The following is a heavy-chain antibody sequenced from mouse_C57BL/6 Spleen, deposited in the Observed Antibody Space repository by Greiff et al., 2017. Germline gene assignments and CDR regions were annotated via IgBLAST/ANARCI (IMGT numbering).Heavy chain of an antibody. CDR3: ARHLYHCAMDY. CDR2: ISNGGGST. Sequence: EVNVVESGGGLVQPGGSLKLSCAASGFTFSDYYMYWVRQTPEKRLEWVAYISNGGGSTYYPDTVKGRFTISRDNAKNTLYLQMSRLKSEVTAMYYCARHLYHCAMDYWGQGTSVTVSS. V-gene: IGHV5-12*01. D-gene: IGHD2-1*01. J-gene: IGHJ4*01. CDR1: GFTFSDYY.